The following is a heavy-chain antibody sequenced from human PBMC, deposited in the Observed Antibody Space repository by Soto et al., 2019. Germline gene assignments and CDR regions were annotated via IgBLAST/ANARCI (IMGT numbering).Heavy chain of an antibody. CDR3: AKDLSGSYASFDY. J-gene: IGHJ4*02. CDR2: ISGSGGST. CDR1: GFSFNNYA. V-gene: IGHV3-23*01. D-gene: IGHD1-26*01. Sequence: EVQLLESGGGLVQPGGSLRLSCAASGFSFNNYAMSWVRQAPGKGLEWVSGISGSGGSTYYVDSVKGRFTISRDNSKNTVYLQMSSLRLEDTAVYYCAKDLSGSYASFDYWGQGTLVTVSS.